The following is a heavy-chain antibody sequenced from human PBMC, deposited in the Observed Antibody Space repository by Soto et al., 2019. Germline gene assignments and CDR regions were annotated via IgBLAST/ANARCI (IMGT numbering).Heavy chain of an antibody. J-gene: IGHJ6*02. V-gene: IGHV5-51*01. CDR2: IYPGDSDT. Sequence: PGESLKISCKGSGYSFTSYWIGWVRQMPGKGLEWMGIIYPGDSDTRYSPSFQGQVTISADKSISTAYLQMNSLRAEDTAVYYCARYRYSSSSYIYYYYGMDVWGQGTTVTVSS. D-gene: IGHD6-6*01. CDR3: ARYRYSSSSYIYYYYGMDV. CDR1: GYSFTSYW.